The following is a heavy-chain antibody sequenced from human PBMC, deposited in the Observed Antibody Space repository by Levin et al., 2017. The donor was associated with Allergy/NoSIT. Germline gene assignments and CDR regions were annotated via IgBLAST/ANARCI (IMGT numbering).Heavy chain of an antibody. CDR1: GYTFTSYW. J-gene: IGHJ4*02. D-gene: IGHD3-9*01. CDR2: IYPGDSDT. CDR3: ARLMTPYYDVLTGSNYFDY. Sequence: GESLKISCKGSGYTFTSYWIGWVRQLPGKGLEWMGIIYPGDSDTKYSPSFQGQVTISDDKSINTAYLQWSSLKASDTAMYYCARLMTPYYDVLTGSNYFDYWGQGTLVTVSS. V-gene: IGHV5-51*01.